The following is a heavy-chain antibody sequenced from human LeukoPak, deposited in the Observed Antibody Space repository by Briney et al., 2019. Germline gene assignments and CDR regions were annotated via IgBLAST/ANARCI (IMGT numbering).Heavy chain of an antibody. J-gene: IGHJ3*02. CDR2: IYASGST. D-gene: IGHD3-22*01. CDR3: ARKKHYYDSSGYYSDAFDI. CDR1: GGSISSGTYY. Sequence: SETLSLTCTVSGGSISSGTYYWNWIRQPAGKGLEWIGRIYASGSTNYNPSLKSRITISVDTSKNQFSLKLSSVTAADTALYYCARKKHYYDSSGYYSDAFDIWGQRTMVTVSS. V-gene: IGHV4-61*02.